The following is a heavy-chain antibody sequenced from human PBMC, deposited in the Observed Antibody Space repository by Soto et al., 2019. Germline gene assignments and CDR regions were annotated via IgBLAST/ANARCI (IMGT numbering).Heavy chain of an antibody. CDR1: GFTISNYG. Sequence: QVQLVESGGGVVQPGRSLRLSCAASGFTISNYGMHWVRQAPGKGLEWVAVISYDGTITYYADSVKGRFTISRDNSQNPLYLQMHMLRTAGPAVYYCATTRGGPCSSSICFRGIFDGMDVWGQGTTVTVSS. CDR3: ATTRGGPCSSSICFRGIFDGMDV. D-gene: IGHD2-2*01. CDR2: ISYDGTIT. V-gene: IGHV3-30*05. J-gene: IGHJ6*02.